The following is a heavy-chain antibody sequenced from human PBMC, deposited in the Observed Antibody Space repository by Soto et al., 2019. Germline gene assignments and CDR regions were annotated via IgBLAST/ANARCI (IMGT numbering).Heavy chain of an antibody. V-gene: IGHV3-33*06. CDR2: IWYDGSNK. CDR3: ANHKALYYYDSSGYYYSGYFQH. CDR1: GFTFSSYG. Sequence: GGSLRLSCAASGFTFSSYGMHWVRQAPGKGLEWVAVIWYDGSNKYYADSVKGRFTISRDNSKNTLYLQMNSLRAEDTAVYYCANHKALYYYDSSGYYYSGYFQHWGQGTLVTVSS. D-gene: IGHD3-22*01. J-gene: IGHJ1*01.